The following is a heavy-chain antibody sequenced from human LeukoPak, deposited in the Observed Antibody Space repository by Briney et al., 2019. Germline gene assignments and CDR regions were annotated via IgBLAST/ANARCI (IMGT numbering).Heavy chain of an antibody. D-gene: IGHD2-15*01. V-gene: IGHV1-69*01. CDR2: IIPIFGTA. CDR1: GGTFSSYA. CDR3: ARDREGYCSGGSCYACDY. Sequence: SVTVSCKASGGTFSSYAISWVRQAPGQGLEWMGGIIPIFGTANYAQKFQGRVTITADESTSTAYMELSSLRSEDTAVYYCARDREGYCSGGSCYACDYWGQGTLVTVSS. J-gene: IGHJ4*02.